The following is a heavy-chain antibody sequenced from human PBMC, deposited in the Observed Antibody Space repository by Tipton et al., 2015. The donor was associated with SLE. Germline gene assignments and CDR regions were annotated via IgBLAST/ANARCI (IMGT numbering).Heavy chain of an antibody. Sequence: SLRLSCAASGFTFSSYSMNWVRQAPGKGLEWVSSISSSSSYIYYADSVKGRFTISRDNAKNSLYLQMNSLRAEDTAVYYCARDRSLDVWGSLRDAFDIWGQGTMVTVSS. J-gene: IGHJ3*02. V-gene: IGHV3-21*01. CDR1: GFTFSSYS. CDR2: ISSSSSYI. CDR3: ARDRSLDVWGSLRDAFDI. D-gene: IGHD3-16*01.